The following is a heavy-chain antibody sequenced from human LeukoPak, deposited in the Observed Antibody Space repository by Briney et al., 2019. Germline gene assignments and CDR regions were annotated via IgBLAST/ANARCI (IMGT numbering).Heavy chain of an antibody. CDR1: GYTFTSYD. J-gene: IGHJ4*02. D-gene: IGHD3-22*01. CDR3: ARGRAGPSAGFDYYDSSGYPY. V-gene: IGHV1-8*03. Sequence: ASVKVSCKASGYTFTSYDINWVRQATGQGLEWMGWMNPNSGNTGYAQEFQGRVTITRNTSISTADMELSSLRSEDTAVYYCARGRAGPSAGFDYYDSSGYPYWGQGTLVTVSS. CDR2: MNPNSGNT.